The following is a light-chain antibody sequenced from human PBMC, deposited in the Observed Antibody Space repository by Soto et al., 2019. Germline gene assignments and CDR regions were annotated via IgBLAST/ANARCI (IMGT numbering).Light chain of an antibody. J-gene: IGKJ3*01. Sequence: DIQMTQSPSSLSESVGARVSITCQASQDIRNYLSWFPQKPGRAPKLLIYGASNLETGVPSRFRGSGYGTDFTFTISSLQPEDIATYYCQHYDNLPPFTFGTGTKVDIK. CDR2: GAS. CDR3: QHYDNLPPFT. V-gene: IGKV1-33*01. CDR1: QDIRNY.